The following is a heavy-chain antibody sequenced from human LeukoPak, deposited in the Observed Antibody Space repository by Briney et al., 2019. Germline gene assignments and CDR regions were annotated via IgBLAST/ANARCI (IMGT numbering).Heavy chain of an antibody. CDR2: MNPNSGNT. D-gene: IGHD3-10*01. CDR1: GYTFTSYD. J-gene: IGHJ6*03. CDR3: ARAKRTSGSYHYYYMDV. V-gene: IGHV1-8*01. Sequence: GAPVKLSCKASGYTFTSYDINWVRQATGQGLEWMGWMNPNSGNTGYAQKFQGRVTMTRNTSISTACLELSSLRSEDTAVYYCARAKRTSGSYHYYYMDVWGKGTTVTISS.